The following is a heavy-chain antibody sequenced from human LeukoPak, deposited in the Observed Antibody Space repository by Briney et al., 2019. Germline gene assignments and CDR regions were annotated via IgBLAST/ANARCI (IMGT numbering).Heavy chain of an antibody. CDR1: GFTVSSNY. V-gene: IGHV3-53*01. D-gene: IGHD5-24*01. J-gene: IGHJ5*02. CDR3: ARERDGYNSNWFDP. CDR2: IYSGGST. Sequence: GGSLRLSCAASGFTVSSNYMSWVRRAPGKGLEWVSVIYSGGSTYYADSVKGRFTISRDNPKNTLYLQMNSLRAEDTAVYYCARERDGYNSNWFDPWGQGTLVTVSS.